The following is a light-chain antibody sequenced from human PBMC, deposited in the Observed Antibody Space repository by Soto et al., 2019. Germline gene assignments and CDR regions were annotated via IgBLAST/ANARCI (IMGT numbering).Light chain of an antibody. CDR3: QKYNSGPRT. V-gene: IGKV1-27*01. J-gene: IGKJ1*01. CDR1: QGISNY. Sequence: DIQMTQSPSSLSAFVGDRVTLTCRASQGISNYLAWYQQKPGKVPKVLIYGASTLQAGVSSRFSGSGSGTDFTLTISSLQPEDVATYYCQKYNSGPRTFGQGTKVEIK. CDR2: GAS.